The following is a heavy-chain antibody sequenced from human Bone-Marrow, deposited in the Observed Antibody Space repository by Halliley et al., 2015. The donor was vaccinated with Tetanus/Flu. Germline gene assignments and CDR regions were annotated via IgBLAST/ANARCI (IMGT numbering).Heavy chain of an antibody. Sequence: TLSLTCTVSGVSIGSHFWCWVRQPPGKGLEWVGCYYYGGNTYYSPLLDGRVIILVDTSKNQFSLSLNSVTAADTALYYCARDLGQTTVAGRGRKYAMDVWGQGTTVPVSS. CDR2: YYYGGNT. J-gene: IGHJ6*02. CDR1: GVSIGSHF. CDR3: ARDLGQTTVAGRGRKYAMDV. D-gene: IGHD3-10*01. V-gene: IGHV4-59*11.